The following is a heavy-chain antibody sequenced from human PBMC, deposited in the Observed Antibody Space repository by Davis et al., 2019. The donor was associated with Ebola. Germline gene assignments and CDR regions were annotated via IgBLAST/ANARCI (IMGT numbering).Heavy chain of an antibody. D-gene: IGHD2-15*01. V-gene: IGHV1-46*01. CDR1: GYTFTGYY. CDR2: INPSGGST. Sequence: ASVKVSCKASGYTFTGYYMHWVRQAPGQGLEWMGIINPSGGSTSYAQKFQGRVTMTRNTSISTAYMELSSLRSEDTAVYYCALVVAATHDAFDIWGQGTMVTVSS. CDR3: ALVVAATHDAFDI. J-gene: IGHJ3*02.